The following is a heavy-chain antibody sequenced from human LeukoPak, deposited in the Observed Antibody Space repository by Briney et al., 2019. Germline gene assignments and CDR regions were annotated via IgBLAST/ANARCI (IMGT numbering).Heavy chain of an antibody. Sequence: ASETLSLTCAVYGGSSSGYYWSWIRQPPGKGLEWIGEINHSGSTNYNPSLKSRVTISVDTSKNQFSLKLSSVTAADTAVYYCARRDYYGAGFESDPWGQGTLVTVAS. CDR3: ARRDYYGAGFESDP. V-gene: IGHV4-34*01. D-gene: IGHD3-10*01. CDR1: GGSSSGYY. J-gene: IGHJ5*02. CDR2: INHSGST.